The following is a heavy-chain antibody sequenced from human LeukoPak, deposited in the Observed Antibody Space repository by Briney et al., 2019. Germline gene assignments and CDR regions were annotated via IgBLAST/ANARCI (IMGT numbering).Heavy chain of an antibody. V-gene: IGHV3-21*01. CDR3: ARPYYYDSSGYYSNYYGMDV. CDR1: GFTFSSYS. J-gene: IGHJ6*02. CDR2: ISSSSSYI. D-gene: IGHD3-22*01. Sequence: GGSLRLSCAASGFTFSSYSMNWVRQAPGKGLEWVSSISSSSSYIYYADSVKGRFTISRDNAKNSLYLQMNSLRAEDMAVYYCARPYYYDSSGYYSNYYGMDVWGQGTTVTVSS.